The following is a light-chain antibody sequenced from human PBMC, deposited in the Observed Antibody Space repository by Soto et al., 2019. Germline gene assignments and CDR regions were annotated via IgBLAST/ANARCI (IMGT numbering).Light chain of an antibody. J-gene: IGKJ4*01. V-gene: IGKV3-20*01. CDR3: QQFGSSPFT. Sequence: EIVLTQSPGTLSLSPGERATLSCRASQSVSSDYLAWYQQKPGHAPRLLIYGASSRATGIPDRFSGSGSGTDFALTSSRLEPEDFAVYYCQQFGSSPFTFGGGTKVEIK. CDR1: QSVSSDY. CDR2: GAS.